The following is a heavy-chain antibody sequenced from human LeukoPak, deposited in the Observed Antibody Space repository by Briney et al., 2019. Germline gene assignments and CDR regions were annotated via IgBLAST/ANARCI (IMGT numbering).Heavy chain of an antibody. CDR3: ARVGVIAAAGTGSDY. V-gene: IGHV4-61*01. CDR2: IHYSGRT. J-gene: IGHJ4*02. D-gene: IGHD6-13*01. CDR1: GGSVSSGSCF. Sequence: SETLSLTCTVSGGSVSSGSCFWSWIRQPPGKGLEWIGYIHYSGRTNYNPSLESRVTISADTSKNQFSLKLSSVTAADTAVYYCARVGVIAAAGTGSDYWGQGTLVTGSS.